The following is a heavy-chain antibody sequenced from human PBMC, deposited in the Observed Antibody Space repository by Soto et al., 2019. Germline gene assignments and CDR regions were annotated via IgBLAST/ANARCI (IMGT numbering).Heavy chain of an antibody. Sequence: ASVKVSCKTSGYTFASYAVSWMRQAPGQGLEWMGWISAYNGNTNYAQKLQGRVTMTTDTSTSTAYMELRSLRSDDTAVYYCARDPPPPDYWGQGTLVTVSS. CDR1: GYTFASYA. V-gene: IGHV1-18*01. J-gene: IGHJ4*02. CDR3: ARDPPPPDY. CDR2: ISAYNGNT.